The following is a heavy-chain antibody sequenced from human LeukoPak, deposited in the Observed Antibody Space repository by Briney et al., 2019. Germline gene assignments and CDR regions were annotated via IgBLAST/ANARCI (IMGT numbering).Heavy chain of an antibody. Sequence: GGSLRLSCAASGFTFSSYWMHWVRQRPGKGLVWVSRIHLDGRTTNYADPVKGRFTISGDNAKNTLSLEMNSLRPEDTAVYYCARGGSPSDYWGQGTPVSVSS. V-gene: IGHV3-74*01. CDR3: ARGGSPSDY. D-gene: IGHD3-16*01. J-gene: IGHJ4*02. CDR1: GFTFSSYW. CDR2: IHLDGRTT.